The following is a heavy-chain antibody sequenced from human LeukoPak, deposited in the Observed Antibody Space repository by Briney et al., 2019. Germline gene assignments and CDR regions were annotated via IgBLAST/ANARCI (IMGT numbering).Heavy chain of an antibody. D-gene: IGHD3-3*01. J-gene: IGHJ5*02. CDR1: GGSISSYY. V-gene: IGHV4-59*01. CDR3: ARGHYDFWSGYGSWFDP. CDR2: IYYSGST. Sequence: PSETLSLTCTVSGGSISSYYWSWIRQPPGKGLEWIGDIYYSGSTNYNPSLKSRVTISVDTSKNQFSLKLSSVTAADTAVYYCARGHYDFWSGYGSWFDPWGQGTLVTVSS.